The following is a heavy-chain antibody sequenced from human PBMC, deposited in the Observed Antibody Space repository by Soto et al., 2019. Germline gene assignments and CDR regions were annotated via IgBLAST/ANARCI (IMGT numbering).Heavy chain of an antibody. Sequence: QVQLVESGGGVVQPGRSLRLSCAASGFTFSSYAMHWVRQAPGKGLEWVAVISYDGSNKYYADSVKGRVTITRDDSKNKLYLQLNSLTAEDTAVDYCARDLLGGCRWLNWYFDLWGRGSLVTVSS. D-gene: IGHD3-16*01. CDR1: GFTFSSYA. CDR2: ISYDGSNK. CDR3: ARDLLGGCRWLNWYFDL. V-gene: IGHV3-30-3*01. J-gene: IGHJ2*01.